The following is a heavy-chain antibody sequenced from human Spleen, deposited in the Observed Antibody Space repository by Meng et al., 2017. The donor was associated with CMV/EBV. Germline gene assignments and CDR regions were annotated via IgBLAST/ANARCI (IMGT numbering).Heavy chain of an antibody. Sequence: QLQDSGPGLVKPPETLSFTCTCSGGSISSSSSYWGWIRQPPGKGLEWIGSIYYSGSTYYNPSLKSRVTISVDTSKNQFSLKLSSVTAADTAVYYCALSRNQGAFDIWGQGTMVTVSS. CDR1: GGSISSSSSY. V-gene: IGHV4-39*07. CDR2: IYYSGST. J-gene: IGHJ3*02. CDR3: ALSRNQGAFDI.